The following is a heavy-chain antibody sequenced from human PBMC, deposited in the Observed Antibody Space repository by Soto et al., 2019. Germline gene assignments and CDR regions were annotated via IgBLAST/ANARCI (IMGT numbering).Heavy chain of an antibody. CDR1: GGPVSSGAYY. Sequence: KPSETLSLTCTVSGGPVSSGAYYWTWIRQRPGKGLEWIGYIYYSGSTYYSPSLKSRLSISLDTSKNQFSLRLSSVTAADTAMYYCARARLRAVYAFDIWGQGTMVTVSS. CDR2: IYYSGST. J-gene: IGHJ3*02. V-gene: IGHV4-31*03. D-gene: IGHD5-12*01. CDR3: ARARLRAVYAFDI.